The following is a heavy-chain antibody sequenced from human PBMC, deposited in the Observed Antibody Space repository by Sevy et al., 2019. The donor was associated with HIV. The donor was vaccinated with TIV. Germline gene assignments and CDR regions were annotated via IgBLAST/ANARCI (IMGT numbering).Heavy chain of an antibody. V-gene: IGHV1-69*13. Sequence: ASVKVSCKTSGGTFDTYSISWLRQAPGQGLEWMGGITPFFRTANYAQKFQGRVTITADESTGTAYMELSSLRSEDSAVYYCARDRDITFGGGDAFDISGQGTMVTVSS. CDR3: ARDRDITFGGGDAFDI. J-gene: IGHJ3*02. CDR2: ITPFFRTA. CDR1: GGTFDTYS. D-gene: IGHD3-16*01.